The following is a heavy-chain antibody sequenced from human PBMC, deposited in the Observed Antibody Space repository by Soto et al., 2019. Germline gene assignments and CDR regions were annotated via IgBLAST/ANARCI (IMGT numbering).Heavy chain of an antibody. CDR2: IYHSGST. CDR3: ARVRGDFWSGPTINWFDP. CDR1: GGSISSSNW. J-gene: IGHJ5*02. V-gene: IGHV4-4*02. D-gene: IGHD3-3*01. Sequence: QVQLQESGPGLVKPSGTLSLTCAVSGGSISSSNWWSWVRQPPGKGLEWIGEIYHSGSTNYNPSLKIRVTISVDKSKNQFSLKLSSVTAADTAVYYCARVRGDFWSGPTINWFDPWGQGTLVTVSS.